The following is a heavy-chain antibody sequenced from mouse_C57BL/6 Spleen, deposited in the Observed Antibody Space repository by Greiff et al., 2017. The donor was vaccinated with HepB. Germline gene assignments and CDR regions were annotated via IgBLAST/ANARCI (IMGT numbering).Heavy chain of an antibody. D-gene: IGHD2-4*01. CDR1: GYAFSSSW. V-gene: IGHV1-82*01. CDR2: IYPGDGDT. Sequence: QVQLQQSGPELVKPGASVKISCKASGYAFSSSWMNWVKQRPGKGLEWIGRIYPGDGDTNYNGKFKGKATLTADKSSSTAYMQLSSLTSEDSAVYFCAGITTRDFAYWGQGTLVTVSA. CDR3: AGITTRDFAY. J-gene: IGHJ3*01.